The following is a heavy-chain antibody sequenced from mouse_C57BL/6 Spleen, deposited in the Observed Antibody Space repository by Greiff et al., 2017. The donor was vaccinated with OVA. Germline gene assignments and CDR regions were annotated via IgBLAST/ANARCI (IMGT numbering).Heavy chain of an antibody. CDR2: IYPGDGDT. J-gene: IGHJ2*01. Sequence: VQVVESGPELVKPGASVKISCKASGYAFSSSWMNWVKQRPGKGLEWIGRIYPGDGDTNYNGKFKGKATLTADKSSSTAYMQLSSLTSEDSAVYFCARSTGTDYWGQGTTLTVSS. CDR1: GYAFSSSW. D-gene: IGHD4-1*02. CDR3: ARSTGTDY. V-gene: IGHV1-82*01.